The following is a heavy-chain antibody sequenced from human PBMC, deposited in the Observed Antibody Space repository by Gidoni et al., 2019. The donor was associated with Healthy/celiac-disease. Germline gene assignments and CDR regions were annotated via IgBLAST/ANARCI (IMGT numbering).Heavy chain of an antibody. CDR1: GFTFSSYG. CDR3: ARGITMIVVVIGFDI. D-gene: IGHD3-22*01. CDR2: ISYDGSNK. Sequence: QVQLVESGGGVVQPGSSLRLSCAASGFTFSSYGMHWVRQAPGKGLEWVAVISYDGSNKYYADSVKGRFTISRDNSKNTLYLQMNSLRAEDTAVYYCARGITMIVVVIGFDIWGQGTMVTVSS. J-gene: IGHJ3*02. V-gene: IGHV3-30*03.